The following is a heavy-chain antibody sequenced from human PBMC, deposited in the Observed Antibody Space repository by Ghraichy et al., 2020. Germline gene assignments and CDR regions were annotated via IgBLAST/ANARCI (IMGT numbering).Heavy chain of an antibody. CDR3: ARGRAAMVTGGDVYFDY. J-gene: IGHJ4*02. Sequence: SETLSLTCAVSGGPISSSNWWSWVRQPPGKGLEWIGEIYHSGRTNYNPSLKSRVTISVDKSKNQFSLKLSSVTAADTAVYYCARGRAAMVTGGDVYFDYWGQGTLVTVSS. D-gene: IGHD5-18*01. CDR2: IYHSGRT. CDR1: GGPISSSNW. V-gene: IGHV4-4*02.